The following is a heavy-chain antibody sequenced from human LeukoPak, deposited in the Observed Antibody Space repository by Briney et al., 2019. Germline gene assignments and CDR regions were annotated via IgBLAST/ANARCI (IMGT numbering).Heavy chain of an antibody. D-gene: IGHD6-19*01. CDR3: ARRVYSSGWYSGY. CDR2: INTNTGNP. Sequence: GASVKVSRKASVYTYTSYAMNWVRQAPGQGLEWMGWINTNTGNPTYAQGFTGRFVFSLDTSVSTAYLQISSLKAEDTAVYYCARRVYSSGWYSGYWGQGTLVTVSS. CDR1: VYTYTSYA. J-gene: IGHJ4*02. V-gene: IGHV7-4-1*02.